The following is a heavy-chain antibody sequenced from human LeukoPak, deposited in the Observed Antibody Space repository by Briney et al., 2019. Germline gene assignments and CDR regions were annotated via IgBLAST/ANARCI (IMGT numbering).Heavy chain of an antibody. CDR2: ISGSGGST. CDR3: ARRRATSGGKNNWFDP. Sequence: GGSLRLSCAASGFTFSNYAMSWVRQAPGKGLEWVSVISGSGGSTYYADSVKGRFTISRDNSKNTLYVQMNSLRAEDTAMYYCARRRATSGGKNNWFDPWGQGTLVTVSS. D-gene: IGHD3-16*01. V-gene: IGHV3-23*01. CDR1: GFTFSNYA. J-gene: IGHJ5*02.